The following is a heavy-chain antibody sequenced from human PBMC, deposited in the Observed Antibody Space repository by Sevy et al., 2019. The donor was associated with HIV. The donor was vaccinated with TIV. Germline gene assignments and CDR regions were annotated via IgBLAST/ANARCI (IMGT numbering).Heavy chain of an antibody. V-gene: IGHV1-69*06. CDR1: GGTFSSYA. CDR3: AGAYYYDSSGYYYDY. J-gene: IGHJ4*02. Sequence: ASVKVSCKASGGTFSSYAISWVRQAPGQGLEWMEGIIPIFGTANYAQKFQGRVTITADKSTSTAYMELRSLRSEDPAVYYCAGAYYYDSSGYYYDYWGQGTLVTVSS. D-gene: IGHD3-22*01. CDR2: IIPIFGTA.